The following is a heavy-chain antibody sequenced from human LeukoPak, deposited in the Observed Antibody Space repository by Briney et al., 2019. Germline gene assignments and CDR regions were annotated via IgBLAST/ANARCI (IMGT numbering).Heavy chain of an antibody. CDR1: GGTFSSYA. D-gene: IGHD5-12*01. Sequence: SVKVSCKASGGTFSSYAISWVRQAPGQGLEWMGGIIPIFGTANYAQKFQGRVTITADESTSTTYMELSSLRSEDTAVYYCASSGVATAHTRYYYGMDVWGKGTTVTVSS. J-gene: IGHJ6*04. V-gene: IGHV1-69*13. CDR2: IIPIFGTA. CDR3: ASSGVATAHTRYYYGMDV.